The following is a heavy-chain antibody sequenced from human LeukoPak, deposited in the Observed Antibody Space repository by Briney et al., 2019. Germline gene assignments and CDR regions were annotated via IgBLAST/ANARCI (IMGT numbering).Heavy chain of an antibody. CDR3: ARGVWHYDL. J-gene: IGHJ2*01. CDR1: GFAFSSYW. Sequence: GGSLRLSCAASGFAFSSYWMHWVRRAPGKGLVWVSRIKSDGITTTYADSVKGRLTISRDNAKNTLYLQMNSLRVDDTAVSYCARGVWHYDLWGRGTLVTVSS. CDR2: IKSDGITT. V-gene: IGHV3-74*01.